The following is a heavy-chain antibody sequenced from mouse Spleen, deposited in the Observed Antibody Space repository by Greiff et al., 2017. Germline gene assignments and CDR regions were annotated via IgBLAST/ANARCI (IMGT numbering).Heavy chain of an antibody. CDR3: ARSSRGWAMDY. Sequence: VQLQQSGAELVKPGASVKMSCKASGYTFTSYWITWVKQRPGQGLEWIGDIYPGSGSTNYNEKFKSKATLTVDTSSSTAYMQLSSLTSEDSAVYYCARSSRGWAMDYWGQGTSVTVSS. D-gene: IGHD2-3*01. CDR2: IYPGSGST. J-gene: IGHJ4*01. CDR1: GYTFTSYW. V-gene: IGHV1-55*01.